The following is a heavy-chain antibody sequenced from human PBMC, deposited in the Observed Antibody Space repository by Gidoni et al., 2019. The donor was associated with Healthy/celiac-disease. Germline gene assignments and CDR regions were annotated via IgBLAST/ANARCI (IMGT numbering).Heavy chain of an antibody. Sequence: QVQLVESGRGVLPPGMSLRLSCAASGFTFISYGMHWVRQAPGKGLEWVAVISYDGSNKYYADSVKGRFTISRDNSKNTLYLQMNSLGAEDTAVYYWAKDFDGPEDYWGQGTLVTVSS. CDR3: AKDFDGPEDY. J-gene: IGHJ4*02. CDR1: GFTFISYG. V-gene: IGHV3-30*18. CDR2: ISYDGSNK.